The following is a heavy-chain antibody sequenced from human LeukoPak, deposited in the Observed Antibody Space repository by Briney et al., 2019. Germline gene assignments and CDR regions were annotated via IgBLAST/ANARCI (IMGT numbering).Heavy chain of an antibody. V-gene: IGHV4-39*07. CDR1: GGSISSSSYY. J-gene: IGHJ4*02. CDR3: AREYGDYASSLDY. Sequence: SETLSLTCTVSGGSISSSSYYWGWIRQPPGKGLEWIGSIYYSGSTYYNPSLKSRVTISVDTSKNQFSLKLSSVTAADTAVYYCAREYGDYASSLDYWGQGTLVTVSS. CDR2: IYYSGST. D-gene: IGHD4-17*01.